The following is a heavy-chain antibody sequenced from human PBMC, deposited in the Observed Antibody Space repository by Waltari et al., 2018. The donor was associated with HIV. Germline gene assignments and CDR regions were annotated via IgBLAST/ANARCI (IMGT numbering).Heavy chain of an antibody. CDR2: ITYDGSNK. D-gene: IGHD1-1*01. J-gene: IGHJ4*02. CDR3: AKDGYTPTYFDY. CDR1: GFPFSIYG. V-gene: IGHV3-30*02. Sequence: VQLVESGGDMVQSGGSLRLSCAVSGFPFSIYGMHWVRQAPGKGLELMSFITYDGSNKYYADSVNGRFTISRDSSKNTLYLQMNGLRSEDTAVYYCAKDGYTPTYFDYWGQGTLVTVSS.